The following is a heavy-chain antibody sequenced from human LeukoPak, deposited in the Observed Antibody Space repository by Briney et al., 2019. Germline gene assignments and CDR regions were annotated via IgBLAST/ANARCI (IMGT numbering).Heavy chain of an antibody. Sequence: SATLSLTCTVSGGSISSSSYYWGWIRQPPGKGLEWIGSIYYSGSTYYNPSLKSRVTISVDTSKNQFSLKLSSVTAADTAVYYCARDSRYSNRGTDFDYWGQGTLVTVSS. CDR3: ARDSRYSNRGTDFDY. CDR2: IYYSGST. J-gene: IGHJ4*02. V-gene: IGHV4-39*07. D-gene: IGHD4-11*01. CDR1: GGSISSSSYY.